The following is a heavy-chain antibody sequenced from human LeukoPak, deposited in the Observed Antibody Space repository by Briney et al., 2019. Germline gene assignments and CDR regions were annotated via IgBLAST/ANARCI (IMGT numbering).Heavy chain of an antibody. D-gene: IGHD3-16*01. CDR1: RFTFSDSY. CDR2: ISSSGSTK. Sequence: PGGSLRLSCAASRFTFSDSYMSWIRQAPGKGLEWVSYISSSGSTKYYADSVKGRFTISRDNAKNSLYLQMNSLRAEDTAVYYCAKELIYRRSYFDYWGQGTLVTVSS. V-gene: IGHV3-11*04. CDR3: AKELIYRRSYFDY. J-gene: IGHJ4*02.